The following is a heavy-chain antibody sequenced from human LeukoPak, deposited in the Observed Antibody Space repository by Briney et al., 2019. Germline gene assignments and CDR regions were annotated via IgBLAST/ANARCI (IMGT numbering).Heavy chain of an antibody. CDR3: AKNYDFWSGESLYYFDY. CDR2: ISGSGGST. J-gene: IGHJ4*02. D-gene: IGHD3-3*01. V-gene: IGHV3-23*01. CDR1: GFTFSSYW. Sequence: GGSPRLSCAASGFTFSSYWMSWVRQAPGKGLEWVSAISGSGGSTYYADSVKGRFTISRDNSKNTLYLQMNSLRAEDTAVYYCAKNYDFWSGESLYYFDYWGQGTLVTVSS.